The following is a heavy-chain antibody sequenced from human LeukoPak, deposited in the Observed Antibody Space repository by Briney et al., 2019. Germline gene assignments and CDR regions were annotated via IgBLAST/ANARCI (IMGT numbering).Heavy chain of an antibody. V-gene: IGHV1-8*01. Sequence: ASVKVSCKAFGYTFTSYDINWVRQATGQGLEWMGWMNPNSGNTGYAQKFQGRVTMTRNTSISTAYMELSSLRSEDTAVYYCARSNAPSLGGFDYWGQGTLVTVSS. CDR1: GYTFTSYD. D-gene: IGHD3-10*01. J-gene: IGHJ4*02. CDR2: MNPNSGNT. CDR3: ARSNAPSLGGFDY.